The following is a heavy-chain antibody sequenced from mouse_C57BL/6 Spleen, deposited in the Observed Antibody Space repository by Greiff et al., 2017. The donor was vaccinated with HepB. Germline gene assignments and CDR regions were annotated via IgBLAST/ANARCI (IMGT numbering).Heavy chain of an antibody. Sequence: QVQLQQPGAELVKPGASVKMSCKASGYTFTSYWITWVKPRPGQGLEWIGDIYPGSGSTNYNEKFKSKATLTVDTSSSTAYMQLSSLTSEDSAGYYGALATVVARGFAYWGQGTLVTVSA. D-gene: IGHD1-1*01. CDR2: IYPGSGST. CDR1: GYTFTSYW. V-gene: IGHV1-55*01. CDR3: ALATVVARGFAY. J-gene: IGHJ3*01.